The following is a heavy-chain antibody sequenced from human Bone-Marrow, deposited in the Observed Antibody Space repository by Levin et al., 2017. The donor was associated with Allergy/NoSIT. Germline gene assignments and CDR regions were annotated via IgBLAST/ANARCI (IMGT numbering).Heavy chain of an antibody. D-gene: IGHD1-1*01. CDR3: ARLARGSTGTTGWFDP. V-gene: IGHV5-51*01. CDR2: IYPDDSDT. J-gene: IGHJ5*02. CDR1: GYSFSNHW. Sequence: HGESLKISCKGSGYSFSNHWIGWVRQMPGKGLEWMGIIYPDDSDTKYGPSFQGQVTISADKSIDTAYLQWNSLKTSDTAMYFCARLARGSTGTTGWFDPWGQGTLVTVSS.